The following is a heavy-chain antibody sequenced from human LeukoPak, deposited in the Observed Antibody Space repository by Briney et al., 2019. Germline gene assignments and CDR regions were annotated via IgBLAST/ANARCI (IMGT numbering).Heavy chain of an antibody. CDR2: ISGSGGST. V-gene: IGHV3-23*01. D-gene: IGHD3-3*01. Sequence: PGGSLRLSCAASGFTFSSYAMSWVRQAPGKGLEWVSAISGSGGSTYYADSVKGRFTISRDNSKNTLYLQMNSLRAEDTAVYYCAKDAVAYDFWSGYYTLGAFDIWGQGTMVTVSS. CDR1: GFTFSSYA. CDR3: AKDAVAYDFWSGYYTLGAFDI. J-gene: IGHJ3*02.